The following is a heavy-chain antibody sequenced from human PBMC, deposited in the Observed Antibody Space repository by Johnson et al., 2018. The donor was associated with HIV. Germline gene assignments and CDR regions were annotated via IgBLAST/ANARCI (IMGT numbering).Heavy chain of an antibody. CDR2: ISWNSGSI. J-gene: IGHJ3*02. V-gene: IGHV3-9*01. CDR3: ARWIRYCGGDCYDVFDI. D-gene: IGHD2-21*02. Sequence: VLLVESGGGLVQPGRSLRLSCAASGFTFDDYAMHWVRQAPGKGLEWVSGISWNSGSIGYADSVKGRFTISRDNAKNSLYLQMNSLRAEDTALYYCARWIRYCGGDCYDVFDIWGQGTKVTVSS. CDR1: GFTFDDYA.